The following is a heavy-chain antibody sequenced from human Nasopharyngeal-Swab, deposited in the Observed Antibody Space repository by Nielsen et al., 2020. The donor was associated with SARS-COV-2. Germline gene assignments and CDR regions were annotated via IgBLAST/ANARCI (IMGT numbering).Heavy chain of an antibody. Sequence: GESLKISCAASGFTFSSYAMSWVRQAPGKGLEWVSAISGSGGSTYYADSVKGRFTISRDNSKNTLYLQMNSLRDEDTAVYYCARDVMVRGVIAHYYHYGMDVWGQGTTVTVSS. V-gene: IGHV3-23*01. CDR2: ISGSGGST. D-gene: IGHD3-10*01. CDR1: GFTFSSYA. CDR3: ARDVMVRGVIAHYYHYGMDV. J-gene: IGHJ6*02.